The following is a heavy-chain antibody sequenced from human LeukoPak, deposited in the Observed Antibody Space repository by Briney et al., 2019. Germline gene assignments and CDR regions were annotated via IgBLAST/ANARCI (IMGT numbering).Heavy chain of an antibody. CDR1: GFTFSSYA. CDR2: ISGSGGST. D-gene: IGHD2-2*01. CDR3: ARDRFPYCSSTSCYFDQ. Sequence: QTGGSLRLSCAASGFTFSSYAMSWVRQAPGKGLEWVSAISGSGGSTYYADSVKGRFTISRDNSKNTLYLQMNSLRAEDTAVYYCARDRFPYCSSTSCYFDQWGQGTLVTVSS. J-gene: IGHJ4*02. V-gene: IGHV3-23*01.